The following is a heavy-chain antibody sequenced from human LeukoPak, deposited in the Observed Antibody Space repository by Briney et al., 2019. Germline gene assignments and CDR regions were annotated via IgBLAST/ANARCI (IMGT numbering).Heavy chain of an antibody. J-gene: IGHJ6*02. CDR3: ARVRYCSGGSCYYYYYYGMDV. Sequence: SETLSLTCDVYGWSFSGYYWSWIRQPPGKGLEWIGEINHSGSTKYNQSLKGRVTISVETSKNQFSLQLSSVTAADTAVYYCARVRYCSGGSCYYYYYYGMDVWGQGTTVTVSS. CDR2: INHSGST. D-gene: IGHD2-15*01. V-gene: IGHV4-34*01. CDR1: GWSFSGYY.